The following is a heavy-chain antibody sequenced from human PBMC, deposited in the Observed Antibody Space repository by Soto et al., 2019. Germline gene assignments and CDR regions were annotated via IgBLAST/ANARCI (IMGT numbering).Heavy chain of an antibody. J-gene: IGHJ4*02. V-gene: IGHV3-23*01. CDR2: VSATAGTT. CDR1: GFTFSNYA. Sequence: GGSLRLSCAASGFTFSNYARSWVRQAPGKGLEWVSLVSATAGTTYYTDSVKGRFTISRDNSRDTVYLQMNSLRADDTAVYYCAKDRLAGGFDYWGQGTLVTVSS. CDR3: AKDRLAGGFDY. D-gene: IGHD3-16*01.